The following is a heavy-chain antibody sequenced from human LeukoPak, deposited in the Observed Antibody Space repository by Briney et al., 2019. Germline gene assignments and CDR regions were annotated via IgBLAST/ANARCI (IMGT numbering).Heavy chain of an antibody. D-gene: IGHD6-19*01. CDR1: GYSISSGYY. CDR3: ARVEGSGREDWFDP. V-gene: IGHV4-38-2*02. Sequence: SETLSLTCTVSGYSISSGYYWGWIRQPPGKGLEWIGSIYHGGSTYYNPSLKSRVTISVDTSKNQFSLKLSSVTAADTAVYYCARVEGSGREDWFDPWGQGTLVTVSS. J-gene: IGHJ5*02. CDR2: IYHGGST.